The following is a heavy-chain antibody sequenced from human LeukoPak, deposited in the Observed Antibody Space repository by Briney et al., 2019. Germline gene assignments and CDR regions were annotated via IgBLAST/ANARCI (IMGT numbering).Heavy chain of an antibody. Sequence: GGSLRLSCAASGFTFSSYAMSCVRQAPGKGLEWVSAISGSGGSTYYADSVKGRFTISRVNSKNTLYLQMNSRRVEDTAVYYCAKDLAPGDIWGQGTMVTVSS. D-gene: IGHD3-16*01. CDR3: AKDLAPGDI. V-gene: IGHV3-23*01. CDR1: GFTFSSYA. CDR2: ISGSGGST. J-gene: IGHJ3*02.